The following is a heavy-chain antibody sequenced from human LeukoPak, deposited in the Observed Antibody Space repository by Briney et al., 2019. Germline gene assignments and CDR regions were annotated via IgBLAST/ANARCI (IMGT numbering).Heavy chain of an antibody. CDR1: GFIFSNYV. J-gene: IGHJ2*01. CDR3: ARATAWYFDL. V-gene: IGHV3-30-3*01. D-gene: IGHD4-17*01. CDR2: ISYDGSNK. Sequence: GGSLRLSCAASGFIFSNYVMHWVRQPPGKGLEWVAVISYDGSNKYYADSVKGRFTISRDNSKNTLYLQMNSLRAEDTAVYYCARATAWYFDLWGRGTLVTVSS.